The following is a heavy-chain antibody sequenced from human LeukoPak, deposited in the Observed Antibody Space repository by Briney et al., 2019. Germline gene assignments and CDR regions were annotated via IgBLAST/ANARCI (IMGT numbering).Heavy chain of an antibody. V-gene: IGHV4-59*01. Sequence: SETLSLTCNVSGGSINGYYWTWIRQPPGKGLEWVGYMFYNGNTNYNPSLKSRVTITVDTTKSQISLRLTSVTAADTGVYHCVRLTREDGVDVWGQGTTVTVSS. J-gene: IGHJ6*02. CDR2: MFYNGNT. CDR1: GGSINGYY. CDR3: VRLTREDGVDV.